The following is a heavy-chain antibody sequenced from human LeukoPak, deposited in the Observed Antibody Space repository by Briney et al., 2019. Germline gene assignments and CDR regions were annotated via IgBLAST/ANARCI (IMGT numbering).Heavy chain of an antibody. D-gene: IGHD5-24*01. J-gene: IGHJ5*02. Sequence: PSETLSLTCTVSGGSISSSSYYWGWIRQPPGKGLEWIGYIYYSGSTNYNPSLKSRVTISVDTSKNQFSLKLSSVTAADTAVYYCARGGLATIGDWFDPWGQGTLVTVSS. CDR3: ARGGLATIGDWFDP. V-gene: IGHV4-61*05. CDR1: GGSISSSSYY. CDR2: IYYSGST.